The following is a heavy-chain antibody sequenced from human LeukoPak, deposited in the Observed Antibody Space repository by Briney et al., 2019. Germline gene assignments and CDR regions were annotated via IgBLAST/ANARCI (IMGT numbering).Heavy chain of an antibody. J-gene: IGHJ4*02. D-gene: IGHD3-10*01. Sequence: SETLSLTCTVSGGSISSYYWSWIRQPPGKGLEWIGYIYYSGSTNYNPSLKSRVTISVDTSKNQFSLKLSTVTAADTAVYYCARDRNYYHRWGQGTLVTVSS. CDR3: ARDRNYYHR. CDR1: GGSISSYY. CDR2: IYYSGST. V-gene: IGHV4-59*01.